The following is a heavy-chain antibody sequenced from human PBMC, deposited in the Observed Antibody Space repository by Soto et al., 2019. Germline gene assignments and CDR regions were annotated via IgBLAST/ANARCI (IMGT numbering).Heavy chain of an antibody. J-gene: IGHJ6*02. V-gene: IGHV1-2*02. CDR1: GYTFTGYY. Sequence: ASVKVSCKASGYTFTGYYMHWVRQAPGQGLEWMGWINPNSGGTNYAQKFQGRATMTRDTSISTAYMELSRLRSDDTAVYYCARDIVVVVAATYYGMDVWGQGTTVTRLL. CDR3: ARDIVVVVAATYYGMDV. CDR2: INPNSGGT. D-gene: IGHD2-15*01.